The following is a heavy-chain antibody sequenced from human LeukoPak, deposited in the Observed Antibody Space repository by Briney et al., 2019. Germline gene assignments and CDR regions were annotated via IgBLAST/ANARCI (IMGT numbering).Heavy chain of an antibody. CDR1: GFTFNSYG. Sequence: GGSLRLSCAASGFTFNSYGMHWVRQAPGKGLEWVAFIRYDGSDKYYADSVKGRFTISRDNSKNTLSLQMNSLRGDDTAVYYCAKGAITSSTTCYFDYWGQGTLVTVSS. J-gene: IGHJ4*02. CDR3: AKGAITSSTTCYFDY. V-gene: IGHV3-30*02. D-gene: IGHD2-2*01. CDR2: IRYDGSDK.